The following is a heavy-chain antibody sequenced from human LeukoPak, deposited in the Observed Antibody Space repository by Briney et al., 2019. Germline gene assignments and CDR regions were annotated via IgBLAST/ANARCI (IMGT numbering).Heavy chain of an antibody. CDR2: ISYDGSNK. J-gene: IGHJ3*02. D-gene: IGHD5-12*01. V-gene: IGHV3-30*04. CDR3: ARARSPSEKYSGYAKGADAFDI. CDR1: GFTFSSYA. Sequence: PGGSLRLSCAASGFTFSSYAMHWVRQAPGKGLEWVAVISYDGSNKYYADSVKGRFTISRDNAKNSLYLQMNSLRAEDTAVYYCARARSPSEKYSGYAKGADAFDIWGQGTMVTVSS.